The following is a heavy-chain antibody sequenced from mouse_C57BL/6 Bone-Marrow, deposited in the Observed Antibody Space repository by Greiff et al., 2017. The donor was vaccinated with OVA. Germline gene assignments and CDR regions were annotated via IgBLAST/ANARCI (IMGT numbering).Heavy chain of an antibody. CDR1: GFNIKDDY. CDR3: TTGYYGSSYDYAMDY. Sequence: VQLQQSGAELVRPGASVKLSCTASGFNIKDDYMHWVKQRPEQGLEWIGWIDPENGDTEYASKFQGKATITADTSSNTAYLQLSSLTFADTAVYYCTTGYYGSSYDYAMDYWGQGTSVTVSS. J-gene: IGHJ4*01. CDR2: IDPENGDT. V-gene: IGHV14-4*01. D-gene: IGHD1-1*01.